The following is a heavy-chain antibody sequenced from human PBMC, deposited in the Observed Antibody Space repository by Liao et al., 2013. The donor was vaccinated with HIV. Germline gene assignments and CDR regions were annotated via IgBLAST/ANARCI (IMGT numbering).Heavy chain of an antibody. Sequence: QVQLQESGPGLVKPSQTLSLTCTVSGGSISSGDYYWNWIRQSPGKGLEWIGYIYYSGITFYNPSLKSRVTMSVDTSKNQFSLKLSSVTAAGTAVYYCVREVRGSLYYYMDVWGKGTTVTVSS. D-gene: IGHD1-26*01. CDR3: VREVRGSLYYYMDV. J-gene: IGHJ6*03. V-gene: IGHV4-30-4*08. CDR1: GGSISSGDYY. CDR2: IYYSGIT.